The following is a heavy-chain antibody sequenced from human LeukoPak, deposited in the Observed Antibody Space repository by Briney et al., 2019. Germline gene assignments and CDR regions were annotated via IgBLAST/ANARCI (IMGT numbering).Heavy chain of an antibody. CDR3: AKSSGYSYGYFDY. D-gene: IGHD5-18*01. Sequence: PGGSLRLSCAASGFTFSSYAMSWVRQAPGKGLEWVSAISGSGDSTYYADSVKGRFTISRDNSKNTLYLQMNSLRAEDTAVYYCAKSSGYSYGYFDYWGQGTLVTVSS. V-gene: IGHV3-23*01. CDR2: ISGSGDST. J-gene: IGHJ4*02. CDR1: GFTFSSYA.